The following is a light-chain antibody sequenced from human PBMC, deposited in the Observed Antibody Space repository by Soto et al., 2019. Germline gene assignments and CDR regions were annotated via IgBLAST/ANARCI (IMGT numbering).Light chain of an antibody. CDR1: QSVSSY. CDR3: QQRSNWPS. Sequence: ESVLTQSPATLSLSPGERATLSCRASQSVSSYLAWYQQKPGQAPRLLIYDASNRATGIPARFSGSGSGTDFTLTISSLEPEDFAVYYCQQRSNWPSLGGGTKVDIK. V-gene: IGKV3-11*01. CDR2: DAS. J-gene: IGKJ4*01.